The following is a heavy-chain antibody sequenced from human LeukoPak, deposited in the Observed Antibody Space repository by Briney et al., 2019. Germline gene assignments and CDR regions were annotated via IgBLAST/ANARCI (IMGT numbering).Heavy chain of an antibody. CDR1: GGSISSYY. J-gene: IGHJ5*02. CDR3: ARLIEIAGILTGTHWFDP. V-gene: IGHV4-4*09. D-gene: IGHD3-9*01. CDR2: IYTSGST. Sequence: PSETLSLTCTVSGGSISSYYWSWIRQPPGKGLEWIGYIYTSGSTNYNPSLKSRVTISVDTSKNQFSLKLSSVTAADTAVYYCARLIEIAGILTGTHWFDPWGQGTLVTVSS.